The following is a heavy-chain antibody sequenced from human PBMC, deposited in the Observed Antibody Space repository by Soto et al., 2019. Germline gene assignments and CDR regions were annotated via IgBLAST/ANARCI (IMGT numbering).Heavy chain of an antibody. CDR2: ISYDGSNK. CDR3: ARVRPIAVAAKRFLDY. J-gene: IGHJ4*02. D-gene: IGHD6-19*01. V-gene: IGHV3-30*03. Sequence: GGSLRLSCAASGFTFSSYGMHWVRQAPGKGLEWVAVISYDGSNKYYADSVKGRFTISRDNSKNTLYLQMNSLRAEDAAVYYCARVRPIAVAAKRFLDYWGQGTLVTVSS. CDR1: GFTFSSYG.